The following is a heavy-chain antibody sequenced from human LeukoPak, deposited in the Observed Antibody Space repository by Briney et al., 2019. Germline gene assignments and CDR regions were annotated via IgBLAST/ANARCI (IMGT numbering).Heavy chain of an antibody. V-gene: IGHV3-48*01. CDR3: TRVGYCATTSCRTAFDI. D-gene: IGHD2-2*01. CDR1: GFTFSSYS. J-gene: IGHJ3*02. Sequence: GGSLRLSCAASGFTFSSYSMNWVRQAPGKGLEWVSYISSSSSTIYYADSVKGRFTISRDNAKNSLYLQMNSLRAEDTAVYYCTRVGYCATTSCRTAFDIWGQGTMVTVSS. CDR2: ISSSSSTI.